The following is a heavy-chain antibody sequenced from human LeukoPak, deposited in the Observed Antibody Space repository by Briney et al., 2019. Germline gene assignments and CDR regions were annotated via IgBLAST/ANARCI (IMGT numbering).Heavy chain of an antibody. Sequence: GGSLRLSCEASGFTFNMYTMAWVRQTPWKELEWVSGISGSGGSTHYRDSVKGRFTISRDNGKSTVYLQMINLRVEDTAVYHCAKVVDTEQTRKTTLPPFDYWGQGLLVTVSS. CDR3: AKVVDTEQTRKTTLPPFDY. V-gene: IGHV3-23*01. CDR2: ISGSGGST. D-gene: IGHD1/OR15-1a*01. CDR1: GFTFNMYT. J-gene: IGHJ4*02.